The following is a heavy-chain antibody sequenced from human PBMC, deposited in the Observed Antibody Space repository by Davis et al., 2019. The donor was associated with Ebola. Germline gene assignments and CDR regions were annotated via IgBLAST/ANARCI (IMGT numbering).Heavy chain of an antibody. D-gene: IGHD6-19*01. CDR2: IRSKANSYAT. CDR3: TSPPDSSGWYYFDY. CDR1: GFTFSGSA. Sequence: GESLKISCAASGFTFSGSAMHWVRQASGKGLEWVGRIRSKANSYATAYAASVKGRFTISRDDSKNTAYLQMNSLKTEDTAVYYCTSPPDSSGWYYFDYWGQGTLVTVSS. V-gene: IGHV3-73*01. J-gene: IGHJ4*02.